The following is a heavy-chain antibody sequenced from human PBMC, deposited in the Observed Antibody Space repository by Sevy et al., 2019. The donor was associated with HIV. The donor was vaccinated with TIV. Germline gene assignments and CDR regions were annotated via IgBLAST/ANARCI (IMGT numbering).Heavy chain of an antibody. V-gene: IGHV3-30*18. D-gene: IGHD3-10*01. CDR2: VGDTGDVT. CDR3: AKEFGHDLQYFDY. Sequence: GGSLRLSCAASGFTFSTYGMHWVRQAPGKGLQWLAVVGDTGDVTYYADSVKGRFTIFRDNSKNTLFLQMNSLRADDTAVYFCAKEFGHDLQYFDYWGQGTLVTVSS. J-gene: IGHJ4*02. CDR1: GFTFSTYG.